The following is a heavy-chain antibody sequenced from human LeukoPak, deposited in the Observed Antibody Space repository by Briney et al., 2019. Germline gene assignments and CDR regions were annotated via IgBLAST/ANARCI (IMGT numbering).Heavy chain of an antibody. V-gene: IGHV1-69*13. CDR3: AGPSAGLVEALPWVLDY. J-gene: IGHJ4*02. CDR1: GGTFSSYA. CDR2: IIPIFGTA. D-gene: IGHD1-26*01. Sequence: SVKVSCKASGGTFSSYAISWVRQAPGQGLEWMGGIIPIFGTANYAQKFQGRVTITADESTSTAYMELSSLRSEDTAVYYCAGPSAGLVEALPWVLDYWGQGTLVTVSS.